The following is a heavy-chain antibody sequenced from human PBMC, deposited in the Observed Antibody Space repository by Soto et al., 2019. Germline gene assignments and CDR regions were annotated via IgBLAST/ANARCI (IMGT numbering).Heavy chain of an antibody. D-gene: IGHD4-17*01. Sequence: PWGSLRLSCAASGFNFISYSIHWFRHAAFKGLEWVAIVSYDGTNKYYSDSVRGRFTISKDISKNIVNLQMNSLTTDDTAVYSCARALGFYGANYIDYWGRGTLV. CDR3: ARALGFYGANYIDY. CDR2: VSYDGTNK. V-gene: IGHV3-30-3*01. J-gene: IGHJ4*02. CDR1: GFNFISYS.